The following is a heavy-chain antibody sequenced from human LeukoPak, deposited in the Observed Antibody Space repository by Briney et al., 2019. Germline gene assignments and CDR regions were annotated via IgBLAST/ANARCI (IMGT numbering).Heavy chain of an antibody. Sequence: GSLRLFCAASGFTFRTYWMDWVRQAPGKGLEWVANIKQDGSVKNYADSVKGRFTISRDNTKNSLYLEMNSLRGEDTAVYFCARNFGSQQFDYWGQGTLVTVSS. V-gene: IGHV3-7*01. CDR1: GFTFRTYW. J-gene: IGHJ4*02. D-gene: IGHD1/OR15-1a*01. CDR2: IKQDGSVK. CDR3: ARNFGSQQFDY.